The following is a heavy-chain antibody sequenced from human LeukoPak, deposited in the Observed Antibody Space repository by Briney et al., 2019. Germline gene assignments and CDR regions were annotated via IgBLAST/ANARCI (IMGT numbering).Heavy chain of an antibody. D-gene: IGHD2-2*01. CDR2: INHSGST. Sequence: PSETLSLTCAVYGGSFSGYYWSWIRQPPGKGLEWLGEINHSGSTNYNPSLKSRVTISVDTSKNQFSLKLSSVTAADTAVYYCARAAPLGYCSSTRCPPGLNFDYWGQGTLVTVSS. V-gene: IGHV4-34*01. J-gene: IGHJ4*02. CDR1: GGSFSGYY. CDR3: ARAAPLGYCSSTRCPPGLNFDY.